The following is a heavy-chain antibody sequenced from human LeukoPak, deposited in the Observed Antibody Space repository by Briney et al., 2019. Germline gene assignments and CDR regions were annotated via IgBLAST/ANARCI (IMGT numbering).Heavy chain of an antibody. D-gene: IGHD2-15*01. V-gene: IGHV3-30*02. CDR2: IRYDGSNK. CDR3: AKDPVEGGSAPYYFDY. J-gene: IGHJ4*02. CDR1: GFTFSSYG. Sequence: GGSLRLSCAASGFTFSSYGMHWVRQAPGKGLEWVAFIRYDGSNKYYADSVKGRFTISRDNSKNTLYLQMNSLRAEDTAVYYCAKDPVEGGSAPYYFDYWGQGTLVTVSS.